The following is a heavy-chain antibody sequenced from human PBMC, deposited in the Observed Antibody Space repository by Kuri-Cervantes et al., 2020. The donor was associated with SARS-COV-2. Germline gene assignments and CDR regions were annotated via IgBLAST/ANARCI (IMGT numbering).Heavy chain of an antibody. CDR3: ARPKGLAGTGHYYGLDV. J-gene: IGHJ6*02. V-gene: IGHV1-2*04. Sequence: GESLKISCKASRYTFTAYYIHWVRQAPGQGLEWMGWINPNSGDTNYSQKFQGWVTMTRDTSISTAYMELSRLKSDDTAVYYCARPKGLAGTGHYYGLDVWGPGTTVTVSS. D-gene: IGHD1/OR15-1a*01. CDR2: INPNSGDT. CDR1: RYTFTAYY.